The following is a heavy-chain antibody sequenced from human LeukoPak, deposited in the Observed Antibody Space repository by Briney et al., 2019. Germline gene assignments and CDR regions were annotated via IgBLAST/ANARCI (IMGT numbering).Heavy chain of an antibody. CDR3: ARVARGYYGSGSYAGPPDYYYYMDV. CDR2: IYYSGST. V-gene: IGHV4-39*07. J-gene: IGHJ6*03. CDR1: GASISSSSYY. D-gene: IGHD3-10*01. Sequence: SETLSLTCTVSGASISSSSYYWGWIRQPPGKGLEWIGSIYYSGSTYYNPSLKSRVTISVDTSKNQFSLKLSSVTAADTAVYYCARVARGYYGSGSYAGPPDYYYYMDVWGKGTTVTISS.